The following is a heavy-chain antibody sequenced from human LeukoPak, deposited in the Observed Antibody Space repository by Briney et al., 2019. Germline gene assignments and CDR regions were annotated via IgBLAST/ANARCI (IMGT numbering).Heavy chain of an antibody. CDR2: IYSGGST. D-gene: IGHD6-6*01. V-gene: IGHV3-53*01. J-gene: IGHJ6*03. CDR3: ARDGVAARHYYYYYMDV. CDR1: GFTVSRNY. Sequence: GGSLRLSCAVSGFTVSRNYMSWVRQAPGKGLEWVSVIYSGGSTDYADSVKGRFTISRDNSKNTLYLQMNSLRAEDTAVYYCARDGVAARHYYYYYMDVWGKGTTVTVSS.